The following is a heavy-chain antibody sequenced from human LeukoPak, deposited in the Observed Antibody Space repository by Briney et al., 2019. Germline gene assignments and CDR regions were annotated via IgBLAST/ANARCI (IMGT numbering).Heavy chain of an antibody. V-gene: IGHV1-46*01. D-gene: IGHD1-1*01. J-gene: IGHJ6*03. Sequence: ASVKVSCKASGYTFTSYYMHWVRQAPGQGLEWMGIINPSGGSTSYAQKFQGRVTMTRDMSTSTVYMELSRLRSDDTAVYYCARGRYGYYYYMDVWGKGTTVTVSS. CDR2: INPSGGST. CDR1: GYTFTSYY. CDR3: ARGRYGYYYYMDV.